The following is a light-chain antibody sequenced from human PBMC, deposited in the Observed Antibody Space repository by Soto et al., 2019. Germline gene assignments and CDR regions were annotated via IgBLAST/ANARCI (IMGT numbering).Light chain of an antibody. V-gene: IGKV3-15*01. CDR3: QQYNNWPIT. CDR2: GAS. J-gene: IGKJ5*01. CDR1: QSVSTSN. Sequence: IVLTQSPGTLSSSPGERATLSCRASQSVSTSNLAWYQQRPGQAPRLLIYGASTRATGIPARFSGSGSGTEFTLTISSLQSEDFAVYYCQQYNNWPITFGQGTRLEIK.